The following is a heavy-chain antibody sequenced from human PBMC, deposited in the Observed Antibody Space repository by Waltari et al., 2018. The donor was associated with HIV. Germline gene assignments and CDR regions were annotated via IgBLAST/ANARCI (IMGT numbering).Heavy chain of an antibody. CDR2: MNPNSGNT. CDR1: GYTFSSYD. V-gene: IGHV1-8*02. Sequence: HVPLVQSGAEVKKHGASVTVSCTTSGYTFSSYDLTWVRQATGQGPEWMGWMNPNSGNTGYAQKFQGRVFMTRNTSIRTVYMELIGLRSEDTAVYYCATWEGRGQPSSYINYWGQGTLVTVSS. CDR3: ATWEGRGQPSSYINY. J-gene: IGHJ4*02. D-gene: IGHD1-26*01.